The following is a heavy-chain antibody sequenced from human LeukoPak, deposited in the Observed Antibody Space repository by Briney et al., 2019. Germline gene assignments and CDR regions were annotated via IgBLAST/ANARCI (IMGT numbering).Heavy chain of an antibody. D-gene: IGHD3-22*01. CDR2: ISAYNVHT. Sequence: GASVKVSCKASGYTFTSYGISWVRQAPGQGLEWMGWISAYNVHTNYAQKLQSRVTMTTDTSTSTAYMELRSLRSDDTAVYYCARLLITMIASDFDYWGQGTLVTVSS. V-gene: IGHV1-18*01. CDR1: GYTFTSYG. J-gene: IGHJ4*02. CDR3: ARLLITMIASDFDY.